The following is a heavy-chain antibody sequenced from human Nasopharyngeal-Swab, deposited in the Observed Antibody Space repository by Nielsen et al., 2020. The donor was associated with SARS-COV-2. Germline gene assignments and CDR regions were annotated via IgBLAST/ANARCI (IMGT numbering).Heavy chain of an antibody. CDR3: ATLYGSGIYAGYYYYYGMDV. Sequence: GGSLRLSCAASGFTFSDYYMSWIRQAPGKGLEWVSYISSSGSTIYYADSVKGRFTISRDNAKNSLYLQMNSLRAEDTAVYYCATLYGSGIYAGYYYYYGMDVWGQGTTVTASS. CDR1: GFTFSDYY. D-gene: IGHD3-10*01. CDR2: ISSSGSTI. V-gene: IGHV3-11*04. J-gene: IGHJ6*02.